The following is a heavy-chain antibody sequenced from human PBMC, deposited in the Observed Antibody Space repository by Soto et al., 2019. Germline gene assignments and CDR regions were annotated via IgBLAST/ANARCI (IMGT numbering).Heavy chain of an antibody. CDR1: GFTFSSYS. D-gene: IGHD6-13*01. V-gene: IGHV3-48*02. CDR2: ISSSSGTI. Sequence: EVQLVESGGGLVQPGGSLRLSCAASGFTFSSYSMNWVRQAPGKGLEWVSYISSSSGTIYYADSVKGRFTISRDNAKNSLYLQMNSLRDEDTAVYYCAREPRTYSRHYYYYGMDVWGQGTTVTVSS. J-gene: IGHJ6*02. CDR3: AREPRTYSRHYYYYGMDV.